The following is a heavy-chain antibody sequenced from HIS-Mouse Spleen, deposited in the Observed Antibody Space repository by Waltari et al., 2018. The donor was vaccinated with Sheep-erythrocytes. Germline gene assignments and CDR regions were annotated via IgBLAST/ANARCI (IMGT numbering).Heavy chain of an antibody. D-gene: IGHD3-22*01. CDR1: GGSISSSSYS. CDR3: ARLYYYDSSGYYFDY. Sequence: QLQLQESGPGLVKPSETLSLTCTVSGGSISSSSYSWGWIRQPPGKGLEWLGSIYYSGSTNYNPSLKSRVTISVDTSKNQFSLKLSSVTAADTAVYYCARLYYYDSSGYYFDYWGQGTLVTVSS. V-gene: IGHV4-39*01. CDR2: IYYSGST. J-gene: IGHJ4*02.